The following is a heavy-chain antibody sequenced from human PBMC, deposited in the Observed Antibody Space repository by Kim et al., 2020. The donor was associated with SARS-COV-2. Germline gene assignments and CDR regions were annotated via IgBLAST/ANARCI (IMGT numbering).Heavy chain of an antibody. V-gene: IGHV3-23*01. D-gene: IGHD2-15*01. Sequence: GGSLRLSCAASGFTFSSYAMSWVRQAPGKGLEWVSAISGSGGSTYYADSVKGRFTISRDNSKNTLYLQMNSLRAEDTAVYYCAKGVDVVVVAPGLYYYYGMDVWGQGTTVTVSS. CDR2: ISGSGGST. J-gene: IGHJ6*02. CDR3: AKGVDVVVVAPGLYYYYGMDV. CDR1: GFTFSSYA.